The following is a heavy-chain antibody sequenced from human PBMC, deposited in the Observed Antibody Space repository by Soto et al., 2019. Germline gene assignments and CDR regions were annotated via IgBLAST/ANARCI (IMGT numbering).Heavy chain of an antibody. CDR1: GGSISSCDYY. CDR2: IYYSGST. Sequence: QVQLQESGPGLVKPSQTLSLTCTVSGGSISSCDYYWSWIRQPPGKGLEWIGYIYYSGSTYYNPSLKSRVTISVDTSKNQFSLKLSSVTAADTAVYYCARDPTMVRGVMGAFDIWGQGTMVTVSS. J-gene: IGHJ3*02. V-gene: IGHV4-30-4*01. D-gene: IGHD3-10*01. CDR3: ARDPTMVRGVMGAFDI.